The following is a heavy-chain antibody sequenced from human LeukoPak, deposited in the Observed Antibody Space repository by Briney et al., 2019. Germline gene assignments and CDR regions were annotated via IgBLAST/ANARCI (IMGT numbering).Heavy chain of an antibody. CDR3: ARVYRRFGMSYFDY. J-gene: IGHJ4*02. V-gene: IGHV1-2*02. D-gene: IGHD1-14*01. CDR2: INPNSGGT. CDR1: GYTFTGYY. Sequence: ASVKVSCKASGYTFTGYYMHWVRQAPGQGLEWMGWINPNSGGTNYAQKFQGRVTMTRDTSISTAYMELSRLRSDDTAVYYCARVYRRFGMSYFDYWGQGSLVTVSS.